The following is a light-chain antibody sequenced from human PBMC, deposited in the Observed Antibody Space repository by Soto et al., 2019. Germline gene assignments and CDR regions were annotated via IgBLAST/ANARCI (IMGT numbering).Light chain of an antibody. CDR3: QQYNSYPWT. CDR1: QSISSW. V-gene: IGKV1-5*01. CDR2: NAS. Sequence: DIQMNQSPSTLSASVGDRVTITCRASQSISSWLAWYQQKPVKAPKLLIYNASSLESGVPSRFSGSGSGTEFTLTIRSLQPDDFATYYCQQYNSYPWTFGQGTKVEIK. J-gene: IGKJ1*01.